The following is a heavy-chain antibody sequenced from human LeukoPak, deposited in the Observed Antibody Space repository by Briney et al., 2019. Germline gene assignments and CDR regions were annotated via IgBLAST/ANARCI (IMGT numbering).Heavy chain of an antibody. CDR3: ARDPSGSGSDWPNWGFDY. CDR1: GFTFSSYT. V-gene: IGHV3-48*04. CDR2: IDSSSNTI. J-gene: IGHJ4*02. D-gene: IGHD1-26*01. Sequence: GGSLRLSCATSGFTFSSYTMNWVRQSPGKGLEWISYIDSSSNTIYYVDSVKGRFTISRDNAKNSLYLQMNSLRVEDTAVYYCARDPSGSGSDWPNWGFDYWGQGTLVTVSS.